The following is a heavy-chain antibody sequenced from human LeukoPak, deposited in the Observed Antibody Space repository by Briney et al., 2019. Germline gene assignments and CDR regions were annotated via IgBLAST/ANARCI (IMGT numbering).Heavy chain of an antibody. Sequence: GGSLRLSCAASGFTFSSSAMSWVRQAPGKGLEWVSSISGSGSGGSTYYADSVKGRFTISRDNAKNSLYLQMNSLRAEDTAVYYCAKMLYSSAYFGEDAFDIWGQGTMVTVSS. V-gene: IGHV3-23*01. CDR3: AKMLYSSAYFGEDAFDI. J-gene: IGHJ3*02. CDR1: GFTFSSSA. CDR2: ISGSGSGGST. D-gene: IGHD6-19*01.